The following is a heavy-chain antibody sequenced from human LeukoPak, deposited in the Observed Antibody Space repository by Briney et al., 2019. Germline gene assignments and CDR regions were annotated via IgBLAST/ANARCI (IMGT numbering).Heavy chain of an antibody. CDR3: AKGGRWDVTPFDY. V-gene: IGHV3-23*01. J-gene: IGHJ4*02. CDR1: GFIFSSYS. CDR2: ITGSGGNT. D-gene: IGHD3-16*01. Sequence: GGSLRLSCAASGFIFSSYSMSWVRQAPGKGLEWVSVITGSGGNTYYADSVKGRFTISRDNSRNTLYLQVNSLRAEDTAVYYCAKGGRWDVTPFDYWGQGTLVTVSS.